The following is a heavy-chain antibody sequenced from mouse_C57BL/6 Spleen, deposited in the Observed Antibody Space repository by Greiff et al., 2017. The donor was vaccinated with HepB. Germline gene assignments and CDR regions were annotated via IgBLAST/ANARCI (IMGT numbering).Heavy chain of an antibody. J-gene: IGHJ2*01. V-gene: IGHV5-12*01. Sequence: DVKLVESGGGLVQPGGSLKLSCAASGFTFSDYYMYWVRQTPEKRLEWVAYISNGGGSTYYPDTVKGRFTISRDNAKNTLYLQMSRLKSEDTAMYYCARAYFDYGRGYFDYWGQGTTLTVSS. CDR3: ARAYFDYGRGYFDY. CDR1: GFTFSDYY. CDR2: ISNGGGST. D-gene: IGHD2-4*01.